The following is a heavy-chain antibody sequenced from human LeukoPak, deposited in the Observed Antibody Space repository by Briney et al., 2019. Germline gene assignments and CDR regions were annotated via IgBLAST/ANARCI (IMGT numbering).Heavy chain of an antibody. CDR2: IRYDGSNK. CDR3: AKEGQQLVLGYYYYYMDV. Sequence: GGSLRLSCAASGFTFSSYGMHWVRQAPGKGLEWAAFIRYDGSNKYYADSVKGRFTISRDNSKNTLYLQMNSLRAEDTAVYYCAKEGQQLVLGYYYYYMDVWGKGTTVTVSS. V-gene: IGHV3-30*02. D-gene: IGHD6-13*01. CDR1: GFTFSSYG. J-gene: IGHJ6*03.